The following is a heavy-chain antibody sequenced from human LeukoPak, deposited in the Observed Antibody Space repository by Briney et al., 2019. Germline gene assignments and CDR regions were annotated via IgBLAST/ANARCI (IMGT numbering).Heavy chain of an antibody. CDR2: IKQDGSER. V-gene: IGHV3-7*01. D-gene: IGHD3-22*01. J-gene: IGHJ4*02. Sequence: GGSLRLSCAASGFTFSSYWMSWVRQAPGKGLEWVANIKQDGSERYYVDSVKGRFTISRDNAKNSLYLQMNSLRAEDTAVYYCARDLYDSSGYYSGPVGYWGQGTLVTVSS. CDR3: ARDLYDSSGYYSGPVGY. CDR1: GFTFSSYW.